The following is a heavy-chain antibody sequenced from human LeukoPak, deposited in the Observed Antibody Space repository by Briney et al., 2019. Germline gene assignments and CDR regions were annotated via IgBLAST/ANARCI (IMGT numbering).Heavy chain of an antibody. Sequence: PSETLSLTCNVSGGSISTTSYYCSWIRQPPGKGLEWIGTLYYNGITYYNPSLKSRVTISVDTSKNHFSLKLSSVTAADTAVYYCATWSERYSSDAFDIWGQGTMVTVSS. CDR3: ATWSERYSSDAFDI. CDR2: LYYNGIT. V-gene: IGHV4-39*02. J-gene: IGHJ3*02. D-gene: IGHD3-3*01. CDR1: GGSISTTSYY.